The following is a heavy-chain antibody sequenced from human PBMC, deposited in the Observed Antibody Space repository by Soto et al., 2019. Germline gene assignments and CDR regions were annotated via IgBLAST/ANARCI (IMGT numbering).Heavy chain of an antibody. CDR3: ARAERPYGDYDNYYYAMDV. CDR1: GGTFSRYA. CDR2: FIPIYGTR. Sequence: QVQLVHSGAEVKKPGSSVKVSCKASGGTFSRYAISWGRRAPGQGLEWIGGFIPIYGTRNYAQKFQGRVTITADESTSTAYMELSSLRSEDTAVYYCARAERPYGDYDNYYYAMDVWDQGTSVTVSS. J-gene: IGHJ6*02. V-gene: IGHV1-69*01. D-gene: IGHD4-17*01.